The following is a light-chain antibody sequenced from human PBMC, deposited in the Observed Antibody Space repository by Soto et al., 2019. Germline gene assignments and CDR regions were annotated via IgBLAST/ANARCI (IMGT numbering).Light chain of an antibody. CDR1: SSDVGGYNY. Sequence: QSVLTQPPSASGSPGQSVTISCTGTSSDVGGYNYVSWYQQHPGKAPKLMIYEVFKRPSGVPDRFSGSNSGNAASLAVSGLQDEYEADYYCRSYAVSNKFDGFGTGTKLTVL. CDR3: RSYAVSNKFDG. CDR2: EVF. J-gene: IGLJ1*01. V-gene: IGLV2-8*01.